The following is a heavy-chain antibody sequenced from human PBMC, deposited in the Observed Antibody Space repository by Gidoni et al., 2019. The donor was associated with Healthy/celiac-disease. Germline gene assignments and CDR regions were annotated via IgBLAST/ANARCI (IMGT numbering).Heavy chain of an antibody. D-gene: IGHD6-25*01. V-gene: IGHV3-43*01. J-gene: IGHJ6*02. CDR3: AKDMGGPINYYYYGMDV. CDR1: GFTFAAYT. CDR2: ISWDGGST. Sequence: EVQLVESGGVVVQPGGSLRLSCAASGFTFAAYTMHWVRQAPGKGLEWVSLISWDGGSTYYADSVKGRFTISRDNSKNSLYLQMNSLRTEDTALYYCAKDMGGPINYYYYGMDVWGQGTTVTVSS.